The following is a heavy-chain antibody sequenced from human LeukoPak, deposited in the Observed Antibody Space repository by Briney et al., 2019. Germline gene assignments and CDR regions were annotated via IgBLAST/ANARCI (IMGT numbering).Heavy chain of an antibody. V-gene: IGHV4-59*12. CDR1: GGSISTYY. CDR2: IDYRGST. Sequence: SETLSLTCTVSGGSISTYYWSWIRQPPGKGLEWIAYIDYRGSTTYNPSLRSRVTISVDTSKNQFSLKLSSVTAADTAVYYCARGVVGEYYYYYYGMDVWGQGTTVTVSS. CDR3: ARGVVGEYYYYYYGMDV. D-gene: IGHD4-17*01. J-gene: IGHJ6*02.